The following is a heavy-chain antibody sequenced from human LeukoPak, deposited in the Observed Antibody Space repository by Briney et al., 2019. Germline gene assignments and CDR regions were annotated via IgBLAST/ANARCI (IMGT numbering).Heavy chain of an antibody. CDR3: ARDIVATEIDY. J-gene: IGHJ4*02. CDR2: IIPIFGTA. V-gene: IGHV1-2*02. D-gene: IGHD5-12*01. Sequence: ASVKVSCKASGYTFTSYYMHWVRQAPGQGLEWMGAIIPIFGTANYAQKFQGRVTMTRDTSISTAYMELSRLRSDDTAVYYCARDIVATEIDYWGQGTLVTVSS. CDR1: GYTFTSYY.